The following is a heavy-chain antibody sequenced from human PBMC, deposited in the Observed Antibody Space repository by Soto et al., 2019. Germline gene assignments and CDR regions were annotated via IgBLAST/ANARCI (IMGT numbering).Heavy chain of an antibody. CDR2: IYYSGST. CDR1: GGSISSGGYY. CDR3: ARASLGATDGYGMDV. Sequence: SETLSLTCTVSGGSISSGGYYWSWIRQHPGKGLEWIGYIYYSGSTYYNPSLKSRVTISVDTSKNQFSLKLSSVTAADTAVYYCARASLGATDGYGMDVWGQGTTVTVSS. J-gene: IGHJ6*02. V-gene: IGHV4-31*03. D-gene: IGHD1-26*01.